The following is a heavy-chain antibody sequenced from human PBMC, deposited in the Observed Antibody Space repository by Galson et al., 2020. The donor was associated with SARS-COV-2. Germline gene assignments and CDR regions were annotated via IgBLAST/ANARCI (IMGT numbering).Heavy chain of an antibody. CDR2: IWYDGSNK. CDR3: ARAGTPHSGHDPGYYYYGMDG. CDR1: GFTFSNYG. V-gene: IGHV3-33*01. D-gene: IGHD5-12*01. Sequence: GESLKISCAASGFTFSNYGMHWVRQAPGKGLQWVAVIWYDGSNKYHADSVKGRFTISRDNSKNTLYLQMNSLRAEDTAIYYCARAGTPHSGHDPGYYYYGMDGWGQGTTVTVSS. J-gene: IGHJ6*02.